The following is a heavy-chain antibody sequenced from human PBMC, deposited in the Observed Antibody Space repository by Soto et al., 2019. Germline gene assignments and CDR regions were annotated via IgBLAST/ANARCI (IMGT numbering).Heavy chain of an antibody. D-gene: IGHD5-12*01. CDR3: AQIVARAGWLDP. CDR1: GGTFSIYA. J-gene: IGHJ5*02. Sequence: GASVKVSCKASGGTFSIYAISCVVQAPGQGLEWMGGIIPIFGTANYAQKFQGRVTITADESTSTAYMELSSLRSEDTAVYYCAQIVARAGWLDPWGQGTLVTVSS. V-gene: IGHV1-69*13. CDR2: IIPIFGTA.